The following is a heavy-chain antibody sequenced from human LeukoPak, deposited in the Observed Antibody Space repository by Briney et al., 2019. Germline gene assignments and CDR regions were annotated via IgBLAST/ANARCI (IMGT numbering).Heavy chain of an antibody. Sequence: GESLKISCKGSGYSFTSCWIGWVHHMPGKGLEWMGIIYPGDSDTRYSPSFQDQVTISADKSISTAYLQWSSLKASDTAMYYCARHIAPGYNSGWYFDYWGQGTLVTVSS. V-gene: IGHV5-51*07. J-gene: IGHJ4*02. CDR1: GYSFTSCW. D-gene: IGHD6-19*01. CDR2: IYPGDSDT. CDR3: ARHIAPGYNSGWYFDY.